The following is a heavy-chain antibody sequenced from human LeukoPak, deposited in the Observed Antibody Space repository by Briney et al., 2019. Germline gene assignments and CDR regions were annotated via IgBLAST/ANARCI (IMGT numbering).Heavy chain of an antibody. CDR2: ISSSGSTV. D-gene: IGHD6-19*01. CDR1: GFSFSTYE. Sequence: GGSLRLSCAASGFSFSTYEMNWVRQAPGKGLEWVSDISSSGSTVYYADSVKGRFTTSRDNANNYLYLQMQSLRAEDTAVYYCSLLAVASPQDYWGQGTLVTVSS. V-gene: IGHV3-48*03. J-gene: IGHJ4*02. CDR3: SLLAVASPQDY.